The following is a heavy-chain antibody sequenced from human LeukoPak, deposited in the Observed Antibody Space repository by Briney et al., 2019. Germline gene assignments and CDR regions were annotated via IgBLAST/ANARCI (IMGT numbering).Heavy chain of an antibody. Sequence: GGSLRLSCAASGFTISTSYMSWVRQAPGKGLEWVSVIYSGGSTYYADSVKGRFTISRDNSMNTVYLQMNSLRAEDTAVYYCARGWDFFFFELWGQGTLATVAS. CDR3: ARGWDFFFFEL. D-gene: IGHD1-26*01. V-gene: IGHV3-53*01. CDR2: IYSGGST. CDR1: GFTISTSY. J-gene: IGHJ4*02.